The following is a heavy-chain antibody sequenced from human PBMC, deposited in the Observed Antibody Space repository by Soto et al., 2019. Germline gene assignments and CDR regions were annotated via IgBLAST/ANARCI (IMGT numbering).Heavy chain of an antibody. CDR1: DFTFSDYY. CDR2: ISSSSSYT. CDR3: AREVRERWKLGKYYFDY. D-gene: IGHD7-27*01. V-gene: IGHV3-11*06. Sequence: KSGGSLRLSCAASDFTFSDYYMSWIRQAPGKGLEWVSYISSSSSYTNYADSVKGRFTISRDNAKNSLYLQMKSLRAEDTAVYYCAREVRERWKLGKYYFDYWGQGTLVTVSS. J-gene: IGHJ4*02.